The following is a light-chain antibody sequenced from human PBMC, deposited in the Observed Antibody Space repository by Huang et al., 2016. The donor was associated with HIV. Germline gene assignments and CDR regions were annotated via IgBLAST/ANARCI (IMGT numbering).Light chain of an antibody. CDR1: QSIDNS. CDR2: STS. CDR3: QQYFTTPRVT. Sequence: DIRMTQAPSSLSASAGDRVTITCRASQSIDNSLNWYQQKPGKAPKLLVYSTSTLQNGVPSRLIGRGSGTVFTLTIDSLQPEDFATYSCQQYFTTPRVTFGPGTKVEI. V-gene: IGKV1-39*01. J-gene: IGKJ3*01.